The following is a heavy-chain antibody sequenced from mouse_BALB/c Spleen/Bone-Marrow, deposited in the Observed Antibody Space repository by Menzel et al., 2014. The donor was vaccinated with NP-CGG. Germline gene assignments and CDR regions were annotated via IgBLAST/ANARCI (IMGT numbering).Heavy chain of an antibody. D-gene: IGHD4-1*01. CDR2: IYPGNLNT. Sequence: QVQLKQSGPELVKPGASVRISCKASGYTFTSYYIHWVKQKPGQGLEWIGWIYPGNLNTKYNEKFKGKAILTADKSSSTAYMQLSSLTSEDSAVYFCAREANWNFDYWGQGTTLTVSS. J-gene: IGHJ2*01. CDR3: AREANWNFDY. CDR1: GYTFTSYY. V-gene: IGHV1S56*01.